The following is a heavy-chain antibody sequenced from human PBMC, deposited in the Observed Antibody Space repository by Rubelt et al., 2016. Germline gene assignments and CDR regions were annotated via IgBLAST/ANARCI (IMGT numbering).Heavy chain of an antibody. J-gene: IGHJ4*02. V-gene: IGHV3-21*01. D-gene: IGHD3-10*01. CDR2: ISSSSSYI. CDR1: GFTFSSYS. Sequence: EVQVLESGGGLVQSGGSLRLSCAASGFTFSSYSMAWVRQAPGKGLQWVSSISSSSSYIYYADSVKGRFTISRDNAKNSLYLQVNSRRAEETAVYYCARGDVNWGSGLWGQGTLVTVSS. CDR3: ARGDVNWGSGL.